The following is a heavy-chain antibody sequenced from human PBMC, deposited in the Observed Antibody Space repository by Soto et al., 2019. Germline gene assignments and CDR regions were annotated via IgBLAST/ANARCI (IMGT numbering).Heavy chain of an antibody. CDR3: AREGPPDIAWFDP. D-gene: IGHD2-15*01. CDR2: SA. J-gene: IGHJ5*02. V-gene: IGHV1-69*01. CDR1: GGTFGIYT. Sequence: QVQLVQSGAEVKKPGSSVKVSCKASGGTFGIYTISWVRQAPGQGLEWMGGSANSAQKFQGRLTVTADESTSTVYLELSSLTSEDTAVYYCAREGPPDIAWFDPWGQGTLDSVSS.